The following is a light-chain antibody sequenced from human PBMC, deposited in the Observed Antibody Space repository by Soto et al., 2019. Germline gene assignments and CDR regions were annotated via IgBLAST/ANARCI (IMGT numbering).Light chain of an antibody. CDR2: DVT. Sequence: QSVLTQPASVSGSPGQSITISCTGTSSDVGGFNYVSWYQQHPGKAPKLMIYDVTNRPSGISKRFSGSKSGNTASLTISGVRTEDEADYYCSSYTSSSTVVFGGGTKLTVL. V-gene: IGLV2-14*01. CDR3: SSYTSSSTVV. J-gene: IGLJ2*01. CDR1: SSDVGGFNY.